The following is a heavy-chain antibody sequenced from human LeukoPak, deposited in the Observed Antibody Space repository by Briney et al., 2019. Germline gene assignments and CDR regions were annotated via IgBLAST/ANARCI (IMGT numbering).Heavy chain of an antibody. CDR2: IYSGGRT. CDR1: GFTVSTNY. D-gene: IGHD3-22*01. V-gene: IGHV3-53*01. J-gene: IGHJ4*02. Sequence: GGSLRLSCAASGFTVSTNYMSWVRQAPGKGLEWVSVIYSGGRTYYTDSVKGRFTISRDNSKNTLYLQMNSLRAEDTAVYYCAKARRRIYYDSSGYYYYFDYWGQGTLVTVSS. CDR3: AKARRRIYYDSSGYYYYFDY.